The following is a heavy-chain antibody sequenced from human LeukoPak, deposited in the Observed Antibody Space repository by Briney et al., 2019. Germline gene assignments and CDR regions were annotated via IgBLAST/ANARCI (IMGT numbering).Heavy chain of an antibody. CDR2: ISNSGVDA. D-gene: IGHD2/OR15-2a*01. CDR3: ARGIIALDH. Sequence: GGSLRLSCAASGFTFNDYAMSWVRQAPGKGLEWVSGISNSGVDAYYADSVKGRFTISRDNSKDTLYLQMNSLRAEDTAIYYCARGIIALDHWGQGTLVTVSS. J-gene: IGHJ4*02. V-gene: IGHV3-23*01. CDR1: GFTFNDYA.